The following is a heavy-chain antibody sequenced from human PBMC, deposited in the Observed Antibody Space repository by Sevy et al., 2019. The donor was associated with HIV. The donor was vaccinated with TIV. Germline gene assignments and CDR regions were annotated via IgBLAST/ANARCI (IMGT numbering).Heavy chain of an antibody. D-gene: IGHD5-12*01. CDR1: GFTFSSYW. CDR3: ARRNSGHDNYYYYYGMDV. CDR2: IKQDGSEK. J-gene: IGHJ6*02. V-gene: IGHV3-7*01. Sequence: GGSLRLSCVASGFTFSSYWMSWVRQAPGKGLEWVANIKQDGSEKYYVDSVKGRFTISRDNAKNSLYLQMNSLRDDDTAVYYCARRNSGHDNYYYYYGMDVWGQGTTVTVSS.